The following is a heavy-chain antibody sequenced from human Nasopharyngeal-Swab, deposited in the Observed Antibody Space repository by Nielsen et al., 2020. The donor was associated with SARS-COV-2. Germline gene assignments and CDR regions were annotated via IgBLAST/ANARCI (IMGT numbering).Heavy chain of an antibody. D-gene: IGHD3-22*01. CDR1: GFTFSSYG. CDR2: ISFHGTNT. J-gene: IGHJ4*02. V-gene: IGHV3-30*09. Sequence: GGSLRLSCAASGFTFSSYGIHWVRKAPGKGLEGVAVISFHGTNTYYADSVKGRFAISRDNSKNTLYLQMSSLRPEDTAVYYCARDDSLLRDFDSSGYYNPSLDYWGQGTPVTVSS. CDR3: ARDDSLLRDFDSSGYYNPSLDY.